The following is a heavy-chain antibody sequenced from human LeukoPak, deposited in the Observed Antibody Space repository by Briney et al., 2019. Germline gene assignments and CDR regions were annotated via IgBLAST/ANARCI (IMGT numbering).Heavy chain of an antibody. J-gene: IGHJ4*02. Sequence: PGGSLRLSCAASGFTFSSYAMRWVRQAPGKGLEWVSGISGSGGSTHYADSVKGRFTISRDNSKNTLYLQMNSLRAEDTAVDYCAKGEGYSYGLQDYWGQGTLVTVSS. CDR1: GFTFSSYA. D-gene: IGHD5-18*01. V-gene: IGHV3-23*01. CDR3: AKGEGYSYGLQDY. CDR2: ISGSGGST.